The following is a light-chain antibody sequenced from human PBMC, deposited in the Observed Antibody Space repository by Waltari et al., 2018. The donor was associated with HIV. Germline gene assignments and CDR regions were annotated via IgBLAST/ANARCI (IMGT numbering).Light chain of an antibody. CDR2: DVT. Sequence: QSVLTQPRSVSGSPGQSVTIPCTGTTSDVGNYNSVSWYQQHPGKAPKVIIYDVTKRPSGVPDRFSGSKSGYTASLTISGLQIEDEADYYCSSYAGRDIRVVFGGGTKLTVL. CDR1: TSDVGNYNS. J-gene: IGLJ2*01. V-gene: IGLV2-11*01. CDR3: SSYAGRDIRVV.